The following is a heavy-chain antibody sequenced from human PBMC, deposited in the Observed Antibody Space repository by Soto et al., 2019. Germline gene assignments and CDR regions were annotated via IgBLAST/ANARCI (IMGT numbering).Heavy chain of an antibody. CDR1: GFTFSSYG. CDR2: ISYDGSNK. CDR3: AKEGRGWFGEDYYYYGMDV. V-gene: IGHV3-30*18. D-gene: IGHD3-10*01. J-gene: IGHJ6*02. Sequence: GESLKISCAASGFTFSSYGMHWVRQAPGKGLEWVAVISYDGSNKYYADSVKGRFTISRDNSKNTLYLQMNSLRAEDTAVYYCAKEGRGWFGEDYYYYGMDVWGQGTTVTVSS.